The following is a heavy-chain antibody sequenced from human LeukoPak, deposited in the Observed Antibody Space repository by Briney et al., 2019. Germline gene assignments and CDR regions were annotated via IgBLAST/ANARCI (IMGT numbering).Heavy chain of an antibody. Sequence: SGGSLRLSCAASGFTFSDAWMSWVRQAPGKGLEWVGRIKRTVSGGTSDYTAPVKGRFTISRDDSKNTLYLQMKSLKTEDTAVYYCTTDVPWDPRTYWGQGTLVTVSS. CDR1: GFTFSDAW. CDR3: TTDVPWDPRTY. CDR2: IKRTVSGGTS. D-gene: IGHD1-26*01. J-gene: IGHJ4*02. V-gene: IGHV3-15*01.